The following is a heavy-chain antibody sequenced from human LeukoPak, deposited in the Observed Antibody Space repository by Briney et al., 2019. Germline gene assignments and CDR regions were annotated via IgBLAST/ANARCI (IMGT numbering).Heavy chain of an antibody. V-gene: IGHV4-34*01. D-gene: IGHD4-11*01. CDR3: ARGRLQYRNYYYYYYMDV. J-gene: IGHJ6*03. CDR2: INHSGST. Sequence: SETLYLTCAVYGGSFSGYYWSWIRQPPGKGLEWIGEINHSGSTNYNPSLKSRVTISVDKSKNQFSLKLSSVTAADTAVYYCARGRLQYRNYYYYYYMDVWGKGTTVTVPS. CDR1: GGSFSGYY.